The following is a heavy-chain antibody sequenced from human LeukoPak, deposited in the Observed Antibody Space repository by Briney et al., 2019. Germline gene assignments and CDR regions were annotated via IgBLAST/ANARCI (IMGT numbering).Heavy chain of an antibody. CDR1: GFTFSGYG. Sequence: GGSLRLSCAASGFTFSGYGMSWVRRAPGKGLEWVSFIYSDNTHYSDSVKGRFTISRDNSKNTLYLQMNSLRAEDTAVYYCARRAGAYSHPYDYWGQGTLVTVSS. D-gene: IGHD4/OR15-4a*01. V-gene: IGHV3-53*01. J-gene: IGHJ4*02. CDR2: IYSDNT. CDR3: ARRAGAYSHPYDY.